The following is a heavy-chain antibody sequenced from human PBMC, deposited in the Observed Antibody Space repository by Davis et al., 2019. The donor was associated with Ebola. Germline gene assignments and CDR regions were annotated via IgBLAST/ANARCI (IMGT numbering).Heavy chain of an antibody. D-gene: IGHD6-13*01. CDR3: AREGSSSWYGKDY. J-gene: IGHJ4*02. CDR2: ISYDGSNK. Sequence: GESLKISCAASGFTFSSYGMHWVRQAPGKGLEWVAVISYDGSNKYYADSVKGRFTISRDNSKNTLYLQMNSLRAEDTAVYYCAREGSSSWYGKDYWGQGTLVTVSS. CDR1: GFTFSSYG. V-gene: IGHV3-30*03.